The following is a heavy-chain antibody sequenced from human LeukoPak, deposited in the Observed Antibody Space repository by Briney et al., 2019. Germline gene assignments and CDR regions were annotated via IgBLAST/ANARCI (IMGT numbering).Heavy chain of an antibody. Sequence: ASVKVSCKASGYTFTGYYMHWVRQAPGQGLEWMGWINPNSGGTNYAQKFQGRVTMTRDTSISTAYMELSRLRSDDTAVYYCASFLGVKNGMISGDAFDIWGQGTMVTVSS. V-gene: IGHV1-2*02. J-gene: IGHJ3*02. CDR2: INPNSGGT. CDR3: ASFLGVKNGMISGDAFDI. CDR1: GYTFTGYY. D-gene: IGHD2-8*01.